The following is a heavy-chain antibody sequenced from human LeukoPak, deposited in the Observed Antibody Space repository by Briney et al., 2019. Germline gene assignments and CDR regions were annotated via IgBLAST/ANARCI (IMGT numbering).Heavy chain of an antibody. J-gene: IGHJ4*02. Sequence: PGGSLRLSCAASGFTFSSYSMNWVRQAPGKGLEWVSYISSSSSTIYYADSVKGRFTISRDNAKNSLYPQMNSLRDEDTAVYYCARGSEYSSGWLSDYWGQGTLVTVSS. CDR3: ARGSEYSSGWLSDY. D-gene: IGHD6-19*01. CDR1: GFTFSSYS. CDR2: ISSSSSTI. V-gene: IGHV3-48*02.